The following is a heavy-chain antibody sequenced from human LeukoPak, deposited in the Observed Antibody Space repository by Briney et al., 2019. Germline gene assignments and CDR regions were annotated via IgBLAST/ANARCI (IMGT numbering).Heavy chain of an antibody. CDR2: ISTDGSST. J-gene: IGHJ3*02. CDR1: GFTFSSYW. V-gene: IGHV3-74*01. D-gene: IGHD1-26*01. CDR3: ARDLSGSYLGTFDM. Sequence: GGSLRLSCAASGFTFSSYWMHWVRQAPGKGLVWVSRISTDGSSTKYADFVEGRFTISRDNAENSLYLQMNSLRAEDTAVYYCARDLSGSYLGTFDMWGQGTMVTVSS.